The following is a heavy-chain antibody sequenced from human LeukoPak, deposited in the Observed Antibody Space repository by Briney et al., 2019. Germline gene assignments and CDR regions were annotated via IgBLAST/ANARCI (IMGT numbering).Heavy chain of an antibody. CDR3: ARPYDSSGYFEYAFDY. CDR2: MNPNSGNT. V-gene: IGHV1-8*01. D-gene: IGHD3-22*01. Sequence: ASVKVSCKASGYTFTSYDINWVRQATGQGLEWMGWMNPNSGNTGYAQKFQGRVTMTRNTSISTAYMELSSLRSEDTAMYYCARPYDSSGYFEYAFDYWGQGTLVTVSS. J-gene: IGHJ4*02. CDR1: GYTFTSYD.